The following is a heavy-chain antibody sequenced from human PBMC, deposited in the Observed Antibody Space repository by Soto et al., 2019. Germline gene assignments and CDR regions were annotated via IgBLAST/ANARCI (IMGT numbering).Heavy chain of an antibody. CDR3: ARSFNDYVDAFDI. Sequence: ASVKVSCKASGYTFTSYDINWVRQATGQGLEWMGWMNPNSGNTGYAQKFQGRVTMTRNTSISTAYMELSSLRSEDTAVYYCARSFNDYVDAFDIWGQGTMVTVSS. V-gene: IGHV1-8*01. D-gene: IGHD4-17*01. CDR1: GYTFTSYD. J-gene: IGHJ3*02. CDR2: MNPNSGNT.